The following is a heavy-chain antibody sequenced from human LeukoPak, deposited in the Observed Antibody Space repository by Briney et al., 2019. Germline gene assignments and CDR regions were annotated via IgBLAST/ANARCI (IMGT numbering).Heavy chain of an antibody. CDR2: IKQDGSQR. CDR1: GFTLSDYW. D-gene: IGHD2-15*01. CDR3: ARGQIRWELPVGY. Sequence: GGSLRLSCTASGFTLSDYWMTWVRQAPGKGPEWVANIKQDGSQRYYVDSVRGRFTISRDNAKNSLYLQMNSLRAEDTAVYYCARGQIRWELPVGYWGQGTLVTVSS. J-gene: IGHJ4*02. V-gene: IGHV3-7*01.